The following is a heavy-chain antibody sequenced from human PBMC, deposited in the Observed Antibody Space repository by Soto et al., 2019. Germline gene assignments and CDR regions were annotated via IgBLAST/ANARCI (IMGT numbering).Heavy chain of an antibody. CDR3: AKASVVVVAATVGY. Sequence: GGSLRLFCAASGFTFSSYAMSWVRQAPGKGLEWVSAISGSGGSTYYADSVKGRFTISRDNSKNTLYLQMNSLRAEDTAVYYCAKASVVVVAATVGYWGQGTLVTVSS. CDR2: ISGSGGST. CDR1: GFTFSSYA. J-gene: IGHJ4*02. D-gene: IGHD2-15*01. V-gene: IGHV3-23*01.